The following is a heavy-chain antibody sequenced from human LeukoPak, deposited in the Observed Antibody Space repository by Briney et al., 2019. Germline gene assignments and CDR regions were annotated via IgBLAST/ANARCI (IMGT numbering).Heavy chain of an antibody. D-gene: IGHD4-17*01. CDR3: ARHGHHGDYDY. Sequence: AETLAILCTAPGGSSTSSAYSLTWVRPPPGSLLEWIGSIHYSGSTYYNPSLKSRVTISADTSKNQFSLKLTSVTAADTAVYYCARHGHHGDYDYWGQGTLVTVSS. J-gene: IGHJ4*02. V-gene: IGHV4-39*01. CDR2: IHYSGST. CDR1: GGSSTSSAYS.